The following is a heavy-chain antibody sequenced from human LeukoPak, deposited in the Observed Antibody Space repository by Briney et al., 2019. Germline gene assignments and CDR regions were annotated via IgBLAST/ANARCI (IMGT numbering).Heavy chain of an antibody. CDR1: GFTFSASD. D-gene: IGHD6-13*01. Sequence: GGSLRLSCAASGFTFSASDMNWVRQTPGKGLEWVSSISSSSSYIYYADSVKGRFTISRDNAKNSLYLQMNSLRAEDTAVYYCARDPAAAGTVWGQGTLVTVSS. CDR2: ISSSSSYI. CDR3: ARDPAAAGTV. V-gene: IGHV3-21*01. J-gene: IGHJ4*02.